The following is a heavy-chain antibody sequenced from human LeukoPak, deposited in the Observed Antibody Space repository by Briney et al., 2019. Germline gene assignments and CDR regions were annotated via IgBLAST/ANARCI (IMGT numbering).Heavy chain of an antibody. V-gene: IGHV3-7*01. CDR3: ARGPTNGQAFDY. CDR2: IREDGSEK. D-gene: IGHD2-8*01. J-gene: IGHJ4*02. CDR1: GFTVGSNH. Sequence: GGSLRLSCAASGFTVGSNHMSWVRQAPGKGLEWVASIREDGSEKTSVDSVKGRFTISRDNAKNSLYLQMDSLRAEDTAVYYCARGPTNGQAFDYWGQGTLVSVSS.